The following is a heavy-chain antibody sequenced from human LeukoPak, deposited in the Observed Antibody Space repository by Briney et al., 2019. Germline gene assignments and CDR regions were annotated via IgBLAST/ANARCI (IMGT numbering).Heavy chain of an antibody. CDR1: GGSISSGDYY. CDR3: ARVRYYYDSSGQNFDY. CDR2: IYYSGST. Sequence: PSQTLSLTCTVSGGSISSGDYYWSWIRQPPGQGLEWIGYIYYSGSTYYNPSLKSRVTISVDTSKNQFSLKLSSVTAADTAVYYCARVRYYYDSSGQNFDYWGQGTLVTVSS. D-gene: IGHD3-22*01. J-gene: IGHJ4*02. V-gene: IGHV4-30-4*01.